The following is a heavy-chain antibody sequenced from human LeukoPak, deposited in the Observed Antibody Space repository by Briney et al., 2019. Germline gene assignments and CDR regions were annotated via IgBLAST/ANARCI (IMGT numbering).Heavy chain of an antibody. Sequence: PSETLSLTCDVSGDFIRGYWWGWVRQPAGKGLEWIGRIYATGSTKFNPSLKSRLTMSMDTSTNQLSLKLSLKLTSVTAADTAVYFCARQGYNASYYFLDFWSQGTLVTVSP. V-gene: IGHV4-4*07. CDR2: IYATGST. CDR1: GDFIRGYW. CDR3: ARQGYNASYYFLDF. J-gene: IGHJ4*02. D-gene: IGHD1-26*01.